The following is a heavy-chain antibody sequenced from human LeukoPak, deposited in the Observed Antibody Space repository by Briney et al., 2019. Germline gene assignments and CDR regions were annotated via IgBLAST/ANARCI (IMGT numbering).Heavy chain of an antibody. CDR3: AYYESSGYPPVFEVGFDP. Sequence: SVKVSCKTSGDTFTSYAISWVRQAPGQGLEWMGGIIPIFGTTNYAQRFQGRVTITADESTSTAYMELSSLRSEDTAVYYCAYYESSGYPPVFEVGFDPWGQGTQVTVSS. J-gene: IGHJ5*02. CDR2: IIPIFGTT. D-gene: IGHD3-22*01. V-gene: IGHV1-69*13. CDR1: GDTFTSYA.